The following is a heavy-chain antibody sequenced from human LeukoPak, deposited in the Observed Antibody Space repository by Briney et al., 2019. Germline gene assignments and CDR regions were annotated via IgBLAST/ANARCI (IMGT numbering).Heavy chain of an antibody. V-gene: IGHV1-2*02. CDR2: INSNSGGT. CDR1: GYTFTGYY. CDR3: VRQRISGGWFDP. D-gene: IGHD6-25*01. Sequence: ASVKVSCKASGYTFTGYYMHWVRQAPGQGLEWMGWINSNSGGTNYAQKFQGRVTMTRDTSISTAYMELSRLRSDDTAVYYCVRQRISGGWFDPWGQGTLVTVSS. J-gene: IGHJ5*02.